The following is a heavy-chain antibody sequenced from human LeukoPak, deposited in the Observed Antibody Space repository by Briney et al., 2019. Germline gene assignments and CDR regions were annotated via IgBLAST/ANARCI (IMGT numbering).Heavy chain of an antibody. CDR3: ARRSSSGWLFDY. D-gene: IGHD6-19*01. CDR2: INHSGST. V-gene: IGHV4-34*01. Sequence: SETLSLTCAVYGGSFSGYYWSWIRQPPGKGLEWIGEINHSGSTNYNPSLKSRVTISVDTSKNQFSLKLSSVTAADTAVYYCARRSSSGWLFDYWGQGTLVTVSS. J-gene: IGHJ4*02. CDR1: GGSFSGYY.